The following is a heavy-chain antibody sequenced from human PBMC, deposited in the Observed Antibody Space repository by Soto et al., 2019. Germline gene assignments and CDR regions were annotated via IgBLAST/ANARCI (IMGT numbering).Heavy chain of an antibody. CDR3: SGGGRPGQIDWFDP. V-gene: IGHV4-4*02. D-gene: IGHD2-21*01. J-gene: IGHJ5*02. CDR1: GGSLSSCNW. CDR2: IYRYGST. Sequence: QVQLQESGPRLVKPSGTLSLTCAVYGGSLSSCNWWSWVRQPPGKGLEWIGEIYRYGSTSYNPSPKRRVTIAVDKSKNQISLKMTSLTAADTAVYFCSGGGRPGQIDWFDPWGQGILVTVSS.